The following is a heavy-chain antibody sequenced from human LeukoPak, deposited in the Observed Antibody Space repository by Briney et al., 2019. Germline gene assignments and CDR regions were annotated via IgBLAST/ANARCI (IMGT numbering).Heavy chain of an antibody. Sequence: SETLSLTCAVSGYSISNGYYWGWIRQPPGKGLEWIGSIYHSGSTYYNPSLKSRVTISVDTSKNQFSLKLSSVTAADTAVYYCARHGTAVTTFVYYWGQGTLVTVSP. V-gene: IGHV4-38-2*01. D-gene: IGHD4-17*01. J-gene: IGHJ4*02. CDR2: IYHSGST. CDR1: GYSISNGYY. CDR3: ARHGTAVTTFVYY.